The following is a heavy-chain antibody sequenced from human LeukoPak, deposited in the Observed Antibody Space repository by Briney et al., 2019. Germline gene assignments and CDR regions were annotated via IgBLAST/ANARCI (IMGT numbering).Heavy chain of an antibody. CDR1: GGSFSGYY. D-gene: IGHD4-17*01. CDR3: ARDQTKMTTVTGVFDY. J-gene: IGHJ4*02. Sequence: SSETLSLTCAVYGGSFSGYYWSWIRQPPGKGLEWIGEINHSGSTNYNPSLKSRVTISVDTSKNQFSLKLSSVTAADTAVYYCARDQTKMTTVTGVFDYWGQGTLVTVSS. CDR2: INHSGST. V-gene: IGHV4-34*01.